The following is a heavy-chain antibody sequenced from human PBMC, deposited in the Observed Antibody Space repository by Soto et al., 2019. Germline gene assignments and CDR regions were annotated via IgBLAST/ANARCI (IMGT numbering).Heavy chain of an antibody. Sequence: SVKVSCEASGGTFSSYAISWVRQAPGQGLEWMGGTIPISGTANYAQKFQGRVTITADESTSTAYMELSSLRSEDTAVYYCARGGDGYKPYWGQGTLVTVSS. CDR3: ARGGDGYKPY. CDR2: TIPISGTA. V-gene: IGHV1-69*13. D-gene: IGHD5-12*01. J-gene: IGHJ4*02. CDR1: GGTFSSYA.